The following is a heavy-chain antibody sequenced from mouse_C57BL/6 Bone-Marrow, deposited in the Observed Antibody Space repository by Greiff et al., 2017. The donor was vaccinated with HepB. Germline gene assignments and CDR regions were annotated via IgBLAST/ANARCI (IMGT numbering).Heavy chain of an antibody. V-gene: IGHV14-4*01. J-gene: IGHJ2*01. D-gene: IGHD2-4*01. CDR2: IDPENGDT. CDR3: TTGLRPVDY. Sequence: VQLQQSGAELVRPGASVKLSCTASGFNIKDYYMHWVKQRPEQGLEWIGWIDPENGDTEYASKFQGKATITADTSSNTAYLQLSSLTSEDTAVYYCTTGLRPVDYWGQGTTLTVSS. CDR1: GFNIKDYY.